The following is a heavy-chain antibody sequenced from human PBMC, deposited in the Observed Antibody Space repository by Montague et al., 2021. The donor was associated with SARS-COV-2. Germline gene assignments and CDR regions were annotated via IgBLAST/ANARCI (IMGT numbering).Heavy chain of an antibody. Sequence: SETLSLTCSVSGVSVSSNNYYWTWIRRPPGKGLEWIGYIYFNGNTIHNPSLKSRVTISVDTSRNQFSLRLSSVTAADTSAYYCARLPLVSSWSRAAGYYYYGMDVWGQGTTVTVSS. CDR3: ARLPLVSSWSRAAGYYYYGMDV. CDR2: IYFNGNT. V-gene: IGHV4-61*01. CDR1: GVSVSSNNYY. J-gene: IGHJ6*02. D-gene: IGHD6-13*01.